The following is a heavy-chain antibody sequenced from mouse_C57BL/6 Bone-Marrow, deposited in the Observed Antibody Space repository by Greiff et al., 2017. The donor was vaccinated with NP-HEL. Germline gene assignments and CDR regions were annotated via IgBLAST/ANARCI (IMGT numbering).Heavy chain of an antibody. CDR1: GFSLTSYA. V-gene: IGHV2-9-1*01. J-gene: IGHJ1*03. D-gene: IGHD1-1*01. Sequence: VQLQESGPGLVAPSQSLSITCTVSGFSLTSYAISWVRQPPGKGLEWLGVIWTGGGTNYNSALKSRLSISKDNSKSQVFLKMNSLQTDDTARYYCARNRGYYYGSSYVEYFDGWGTGTTVTVSS. CDR3: ARNRGYYYGSSYVEYFDG. CDR2: IWTGGGT.